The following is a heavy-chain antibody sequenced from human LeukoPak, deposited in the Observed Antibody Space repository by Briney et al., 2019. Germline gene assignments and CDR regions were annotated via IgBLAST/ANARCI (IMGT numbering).Heavy chain of an antibody. CDR1: GGTFSSYA. CDR2: IIPIFGTA. V-gene: IGHV1-69*06. Sequence: ASVKVSCKASGGTFSSYAISWVRQAPGQGLEWMGGIIPIFGTANYAQRFQGRVTITADKSTSTAYMELSSLRSEDTAVYYCARGIKWGYYLMYWGQGTLVTVSS. CDR3: ARGIKWGYYLMY. D-gene: IGHD3-3*01. J-gene: IGHJ4*02.